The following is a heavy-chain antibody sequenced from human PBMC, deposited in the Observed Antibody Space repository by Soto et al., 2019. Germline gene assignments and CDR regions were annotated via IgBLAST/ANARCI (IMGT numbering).Heavy chain of an antibody. Sequence: GGSLRLSCAASGFTSSDYYMSWIRQAPGKGLEWVSYISSSGSTIYYADSVKGRFTISRDNAKNSLYLQMNSLRAEDTAVYYCASHPNSYYYGSGFFVPVPPLFDYWGQGTLVTVSS. J-gene: IGHJ4*02. CDR2: ISSSGSTI. CDR3: ASHPNSYYYGSGFFVPVPPLFDY. D-gene: IGHD3-10*01. V-gene: IGHV3-11*01. CDR1: GFTSSDYY.